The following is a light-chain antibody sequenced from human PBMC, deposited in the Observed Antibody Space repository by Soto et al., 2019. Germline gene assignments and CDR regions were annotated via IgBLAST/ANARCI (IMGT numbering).Light chain of an antibody. CDR3: LQHNTFPHS. Sequence: DIQMTQSPSTLSASIGDSVTLTCRASQIIARWLAWYQQKPGKAPNLVIYDATKLQSGVPSRFSATASRAEFTLTISGLQAEDFATYYCLQHNTFPHSFGQGTRLEI. CDR2: DAT. CDR1: QIIARW. J-gene: IGKJ2*03. V-gene: IGKV1-5*01.